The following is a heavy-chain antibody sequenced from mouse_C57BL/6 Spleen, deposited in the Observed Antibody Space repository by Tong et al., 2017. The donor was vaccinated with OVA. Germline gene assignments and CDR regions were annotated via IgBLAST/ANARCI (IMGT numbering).Heavy chain of an antibody. D-gene: IGHD2-3*01. CDR1: GYAFSSSW. CDR2: IYPGDGDT. J-gene: IGHJ4*01. CDR3: TRSDGYYAMDY. Sequence: VQLQESGPELVKPGASVKISCKASGYAFSSSWMNWVKQRPGKGLEWIGRIYPGDGDTNYNGKFKGKAKLTAVTSASTAYMELSSLTNEDSAVYYCTRSDGYYAMDYWDQGTSVTVSS. V-gene: IGHV1-82*01.